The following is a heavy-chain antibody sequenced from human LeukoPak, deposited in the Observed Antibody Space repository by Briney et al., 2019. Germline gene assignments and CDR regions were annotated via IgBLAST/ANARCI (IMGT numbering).Heavy chain of an antibody. D-gene: IGHD6-19*01. CDR3: ARWSVGSSGWYSWFDP. Sequence: SETLSLSCTVSGGSISSYYWSWSRQPAGKGLEWIGRIYTSGSTNYNPSLKSRVTMSVYTSKNQFSLKLSSVTAADTAVYYCARWSVGSSGWYSWFDPWGQGTLVTVSS. J-gene: IGHJ5*02. CDR1: GGSISSYY. V-gene: IGHV4-4*07. CDR2: IYTSGST.